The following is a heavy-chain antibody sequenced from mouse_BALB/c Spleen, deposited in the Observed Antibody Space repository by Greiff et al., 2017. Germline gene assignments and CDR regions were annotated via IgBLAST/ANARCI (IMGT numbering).Heavy chain of an antibody. V-gene: IGHV2-9*02. CDR3: ARRDRYSLVVDY. CDR2: IWAGGST. J-gene: IGHJ4*01. Sequence: VKLMESGPGLVAPSQSLSITCTVSGFSLTSYGVHWVRQPPGKGLEWLGVIWAGGSTNYNSALMSRLSISKDNSKSQVFLKMNSLQTDDTAMYYCARRDRYSLVVDYWGQGTSVTVSS. D-gene: IGHD1-1*01. CDR1: GFSLTSYG.